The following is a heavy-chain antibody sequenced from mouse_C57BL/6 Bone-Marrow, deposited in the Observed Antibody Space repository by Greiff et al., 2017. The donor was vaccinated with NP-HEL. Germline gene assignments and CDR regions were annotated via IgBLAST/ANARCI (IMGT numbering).Heavy chain of an antibody. Sequence: QVQLQQPGAELVKPGASVKLSCKASGYTFTSYWMHWVKQRPGQGLAWIGMIHPNSGSTNYNEKFKSKATLTADKSSRTAYMQLISLTSEDFAVYYCARGDYDAGPAWFAYWGQGTLVTVSA. CDR2: IHPNSGST. CDR3: ARGDYDAGPAWFAY. J-gene: IGHJ3*01. V-gene: IGHV1-64*01. D-gene: IGHD2-4*01. CDR1: GYTFTSYW.